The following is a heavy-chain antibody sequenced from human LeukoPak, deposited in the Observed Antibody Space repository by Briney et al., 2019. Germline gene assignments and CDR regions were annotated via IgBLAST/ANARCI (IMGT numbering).Heavy chain of an antibody. V-gene: IGHV3-23*01. D-gene: IGHD2-2*01. Sequence: GGSLRLSCAASGFTFSSYAMSWVRQAPGKGLEWVSAISGSGGSTYYADSVKGRFTISRDNSKNTLYLQMNSLKAEDTAVYYCAKEGGCSSTSCHSPNDYWGQGTLVTVSS. CDR3: AKEGGCSSTSCHSPNDY. CDR2: ISGSGGST. J-gene: IGHJ4*02. CDR1: GFTFSSYA.